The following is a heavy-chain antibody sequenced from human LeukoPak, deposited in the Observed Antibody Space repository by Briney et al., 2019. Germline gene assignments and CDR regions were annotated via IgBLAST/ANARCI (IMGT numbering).Heavy chain of an antibody. J-gene: IGHJ4*02. D-gene: IGHD6-13*01. CDR1: GGSISSYY. Sequence: SETLSLTCTVSGGSISSYYWSWIRQPPGKGLEWIGYIYYSGSTYYNPSLKSRVTISVDTSKNQFSLKLSSVTAADTAVYYCARSLLYSSSWDYYFDYWGQGTLVTVSS. CDR2: IYYSGST. V-gene: IGHV4-59*04. CDR3: ARSLLYSSSWDYYFDY.